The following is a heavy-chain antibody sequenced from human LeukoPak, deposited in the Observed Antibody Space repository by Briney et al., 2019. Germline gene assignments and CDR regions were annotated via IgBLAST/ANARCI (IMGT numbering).Heavy chain of an antibody. V-gene: IGHV4-34*01. CDR3: AREVGGDFDALDY. J-gene: IGHJ4*02. CDR1: GGSFSGYY. D-gene: IGHD4-17*01. CDR2: INHSGST. Sequence: KASETLSLTCAVYGGSFSGYYWSWIRQPPGKGLEWIGEINHSGSTNYNPSLKSRVTISVDNSKNQLSLTLTSVTAADTAVYYCAREVGGDFDALDYWGQGTLVTVSS.